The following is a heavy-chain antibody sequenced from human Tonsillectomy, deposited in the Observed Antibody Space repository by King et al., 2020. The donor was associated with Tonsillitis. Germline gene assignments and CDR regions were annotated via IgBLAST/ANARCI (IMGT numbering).Heavy chain of an antibody. V-gene: IGHV3-48*01. Sequence: VQLVESGGGLVQPGGSLRLSCAASGFTFRSYSMNWVRQAPGKGLEWISYISNSTGTIYYADSVKGRFTISRDQARNSLYLQMNSLRAEDTAVYYCVRDSTYYYDSSGYFAYWGQGTLATVSS. CDR2: ISNSTGTI. D-gene: IGHD3-22*01. CDR3: VRDSTYYYDSSGYFAY. CDR1: GFTFRSYS. J-gene: IGHJ4*02.